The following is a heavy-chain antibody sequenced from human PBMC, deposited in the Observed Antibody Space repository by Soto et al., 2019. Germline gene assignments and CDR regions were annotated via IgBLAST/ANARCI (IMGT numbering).Heavy chain of an antibody. J-gene: IGHJ4*02. Sequence: PGGSLRLSCAASGFTFSSYAMNWVRQAPGKGLEWVSIISASGGTTYYADSVKGRFTISRDNSKNTLYLQMSSLRAEDTAVYYCVKGSDCSSFSCFARVDYWGQGTLVTVSS. D-gene: IGHD2-2*01. CDR2: ISASGGTT. V-gene: IGHV3-23*01. CDR3: VKGSDCSSFSCFARVDY. CDR1: GFTFSSYA.